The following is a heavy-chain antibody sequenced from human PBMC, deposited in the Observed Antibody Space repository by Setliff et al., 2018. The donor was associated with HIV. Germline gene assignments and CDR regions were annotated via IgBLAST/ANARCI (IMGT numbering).Heavy chain of an antibody. CDR3: ARDTSATIRPLFDY. CDR2: INPNSGGT. CDR1: GYTFTDYY. D-gene: IGHD5-12*01. V-gene: IGHV1-2*02. J-gene: IGHJ4*02. Sequence: ASVKVSCKASGYTFTDYYIHWVRQAPGQGLEWMGWINPNSGGTRYTQKFQGRVTMTRDTSINTAYMELRDLIFDDTAVYFCARDTSATIRPLFDYWGQGTLVTVSS.